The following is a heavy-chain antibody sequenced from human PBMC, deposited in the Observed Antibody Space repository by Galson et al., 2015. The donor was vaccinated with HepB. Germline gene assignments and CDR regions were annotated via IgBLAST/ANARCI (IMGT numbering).Heavy chain of an antibody. Sequence: SVKVSCKASGGTFSSYAISWVRQAPGQGLEWMGIINPGGGSTSYAQKFQGRVTMTRDTSTSTVYMELSSLRSEDTAVYYCASGGRGYIDNYYYYGMDVWGQGTTVTVSS. D-gene: IGHD1-26*01. CDR3: ASGGRGYIDNYYYYGMDV. J-gene: IGHJ6*02. CDR2: INPGGGST. V-gene: IGHV1-46*01. CDR1: GGTFSSYA.